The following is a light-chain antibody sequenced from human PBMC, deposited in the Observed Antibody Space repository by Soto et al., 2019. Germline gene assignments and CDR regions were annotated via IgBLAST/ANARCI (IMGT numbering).Light chain of an antibody. Sequence: XIEMTQSPSSLYAFVGDRFTITCRSSQDIGNFLAWYQQKPGKVSKLLIYASSTLQSGVPSRLSGSGSGKDFTITISSLQPEDVATYYCQKCKVAPFTFGGGTKVDIK. CDR1: QDIGNF. CDR3: QKCKVAPFT. CDR2: ASS. V-gene: IGKV1-27*01. J-gene: IGKJ4*01.